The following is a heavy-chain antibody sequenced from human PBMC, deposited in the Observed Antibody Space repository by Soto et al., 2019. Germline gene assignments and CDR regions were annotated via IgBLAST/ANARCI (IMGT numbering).Heavy chain of an antibody. V-gene: IGHV3-9*01. CDR2: ISWNSGSI. J-gene: IGHJ4*02. CDR3: AKDSYCSGGSCYLFDY. D-gene: IGHD2-15*01. Sequence: EVQLVESGGGLVQPGRSLRLSCAASGFTFDDYAMHWVRQAPGKGLEWVSGISWNSGSIGYAESVKGRFTISRDNAKNSLYLQMNSLSAEDTALYYCAKDSYCSGGSCYLFDYWGQGTLVTVSS. CDR1: GFTFDDYA.